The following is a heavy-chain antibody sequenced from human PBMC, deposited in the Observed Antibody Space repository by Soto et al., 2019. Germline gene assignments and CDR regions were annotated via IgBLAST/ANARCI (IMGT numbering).Heavy chain of an antibody. J-gene: IGHJ5*02. CDR2: ISLYSDGT. CDR3: ARVVPGAEAWFGP. Sequence: ASVKVSCKTSGYTFSNYGITWVRQAPGQPLEWLGWISLYSDGTNYAQKFQGRVSMTTDTSTTTTYMELRSLRSDDTAVYYCARVVPGAEAWFGPWGQGTLVTVSS. CDR1: GYTFSNYG. D-gene: IGHD2-2*01. V-gene: IGHV1-18*01.